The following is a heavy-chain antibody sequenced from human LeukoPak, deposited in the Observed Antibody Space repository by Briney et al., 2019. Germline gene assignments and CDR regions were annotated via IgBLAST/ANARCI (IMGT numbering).Heavy chain of an antibody. CDR2: IWYDGSNR. V-gene: IGHV3-33*03. CDR1: GFTFSSYG. Sequence: GGSLRLSCAASGFTFSSYGIHWVRQAPGKGLEWVALIWYDGSNRYYVDSVKGRFTISRDNAKNSLYLQMNSLRAEDTAVYYCSGSGWTTDAFDIWGQGTMVTVSS. CDR3: SGSGWTTDAFDI. J-gene: IGHJ3*02. D-gene: IGHD6-19*01.